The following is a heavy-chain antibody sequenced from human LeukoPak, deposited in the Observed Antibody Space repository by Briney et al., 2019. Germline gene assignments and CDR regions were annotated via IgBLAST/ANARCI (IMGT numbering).Heavy chain of an antibody. J-gene: IGHJ4*02. V-gene: IGHV3-7*01. CDR1: GFTFNIYW. CDR3: ARDYYYGSGSYLK. CDR2: IKPGGSEK. Sequence: GGPLRLSCAASGFTFNIYWMRWARQAPGKGGEGGANIKPGGSEKYCVDSVKGRFTISRDNAKNSLYLQMNSLRAEDTAVYYCARDYYYGSGSYLKWGQGTLVTVSS. D-gene: IGHD3-10*01.